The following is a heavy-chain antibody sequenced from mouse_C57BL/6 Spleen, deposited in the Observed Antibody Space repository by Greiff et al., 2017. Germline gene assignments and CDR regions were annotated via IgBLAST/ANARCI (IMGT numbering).Heavy chain of an antibody. CDR2: IYPGSGNT. CDR3: AREDLGNHDDDY. Sequence: QVQLQQSGAELVRPGASVKLSCKASGYTFTDYYINWVKQRPGQGLEWIARIYPGSGNTYYNEKFKGKATLTAEKSSSTAYMQLSSLTSEDSAVYFCAREDLGNHDDDYWGQGTTLTVSS. V-gene: IGHV1-76*01. J-gene: IGHJ2*01. D-gene: IGHD2-1*01. CDR1: GYTFTDYY.